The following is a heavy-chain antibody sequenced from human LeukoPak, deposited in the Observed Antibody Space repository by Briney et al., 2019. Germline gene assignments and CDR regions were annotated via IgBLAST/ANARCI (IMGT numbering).Heavy chain of an antibody. CDR1: GFTFRDFW. CDR2: INSDGSNI. V-gene: IGHV3-74*01. CDR3: ARSTDSQLDY. J-gene: IGHJ4*02. D-gene: IGHD5-18*01. Sequence: GGSLTLSCAASGFTFRDFWMHWVRQAPGKGLVWVSRINSDGSNITYADSVKGRFTISRDNSKNTLYLQMNSLRAEDTAVYYCARSTDSQLDYWGQGTLVTVSS.